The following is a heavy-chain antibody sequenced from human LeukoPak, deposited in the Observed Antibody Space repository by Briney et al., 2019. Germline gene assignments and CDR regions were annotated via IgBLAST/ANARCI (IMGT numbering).Heavy chain of an antibody. Sequence: ASVKVSRKASGGTFSSYAISWVRQAPGQGLEWMGGIIPIFGTANYAQKFQGRVTITADESTSTAYMELSSLRSEDTAVYYCARIIRWLKHHYYYYGMDVWGQGTTVTVSS. V-gene: IGHV1-69*13. CDR2: IIPIFGTA. J-gene: IGHJ6*02. CDR3: ARIIRWLKHHYYYYGMDV. D-gene: IGHD4-23*01. CDR1: GGTFSSYA.